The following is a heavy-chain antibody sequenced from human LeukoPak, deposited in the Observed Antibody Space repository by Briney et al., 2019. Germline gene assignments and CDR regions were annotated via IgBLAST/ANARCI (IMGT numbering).Heavy chain of an antibody. CDR1: GYTFTSYY. V-gene: IGHV1-46*01. Sequence: ASVKVSCKASGYTFTSYYMHWVRQAPGQGLEWMGIINPSSGSTSYAQKFQGRVTMTSDTSTSTVYMELSSLRSEDTAVYYCARGAFIYGPTVTTIDYWGQGTLVTVSS. D-gene: IGHD4-17*01. CDR2: INPSSGST. CDR3: ARGAFIYGPTVTTIDY. J-gene: IGHJ4*02.